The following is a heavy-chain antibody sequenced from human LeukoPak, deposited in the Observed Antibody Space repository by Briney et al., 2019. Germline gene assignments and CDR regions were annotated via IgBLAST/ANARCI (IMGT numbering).Heavy chain of an antibody. Sequence: ASVKVSCKASGYTFTTYYMHWVRQSPGQGLEWVGIINPRGGSTTYAQKFQGRVTMTRDTSTSTVYMELSSLKSDDTAVYYCARGGGPGNYPFDFWGQGTLVTVSS. J-gene: IGHJ4*02. CDR2: INPRGGST. CDR1: GYTFTTYY. V-gene: IGHV1-46*01. D-gene: IGHD1-7*01. CDR3: ARGGGPGNYPFDF.